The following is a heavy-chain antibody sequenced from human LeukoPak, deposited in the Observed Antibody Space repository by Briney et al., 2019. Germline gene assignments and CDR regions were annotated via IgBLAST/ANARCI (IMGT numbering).Heavy chain of an antibody. CDR1: GFTFSSYE. V-gene: IGHV3-48*03. J-gene: IGHJ4*02. D-gene: IGHD1-26*01. Sequence: PGGSLRLSCAASGFTFSSYEMNWVRQAPGKGLEWVSYISSSGSTIYYADSVKGRFTISRDNAKNSLYLQMNSLRAEDTAVYYCARGGSYVGYYFDYWGQGTLVTVSS. CDR3: ARGGSYVGYYFDY. CDR2: ISSSGSTI.